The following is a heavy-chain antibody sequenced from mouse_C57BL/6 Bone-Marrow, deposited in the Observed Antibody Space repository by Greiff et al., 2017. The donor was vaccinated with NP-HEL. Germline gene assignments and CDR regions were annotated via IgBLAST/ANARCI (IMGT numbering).Heavy chain of an antibody. D-gene: IGHD1-1*01. Sequence: QVQLQQSGPELVKPGASVKISCKASGYAFSSSWMNWVKQRPGKGLEWIGRIYPGDGDTNYNGKFKGKATLTADKSSSTAYMQLSSLTSEDSAVYFCARGGYGSSLWYFDVWGTGTTVTVSS. CDR1: GYAFSSSW. V-gene: IGHV1-82*01. J-gene: IGHJ1*03. CDR3: ARGGYGSSLWYFDV. CDR2: IYPGDGDT.